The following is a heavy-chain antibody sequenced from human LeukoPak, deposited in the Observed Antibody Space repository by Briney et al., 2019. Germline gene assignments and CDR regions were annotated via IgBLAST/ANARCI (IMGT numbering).Heavy chain of an antibody. V-gene: IGHV1-18*01. D-gene: IGHD5-24*01. CDR2: ISAYNGNT. J-gene: IGHJ4*02. Sequence: GASVKVSCKASGYTFTSYGISWVRQAPGQGLGWMGWISAYNGNTNYAQKLQGRLTMTTDTFTSTVYMELRSLRSEDTAVYYCARAVDVEMATITGYYFDYWGQGTLVTVSS. CDR3: ARAVDVEMATITGYYFDY. CDR1: GYTFTSYG.